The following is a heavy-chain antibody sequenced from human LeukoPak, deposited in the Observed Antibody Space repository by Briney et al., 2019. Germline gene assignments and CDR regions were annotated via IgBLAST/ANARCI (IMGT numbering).Heavy chain of an antibody. CDR3: AGGVDWSLDY. Sequence: SETLSLTCAVYGGSFSGYYWSWIRQPPGKGLEWIGEINHSGSTNYNPSLKSRVTISVDTSKNQFSLKLSSVTAADTAVYYCAGGVDWSLDYWGQGTLVTVSS. J-gene: IGHJ4*02. D-gene: IGHD3-9*01. CDR1: GGSFSGYY. V-gene: IGHV4-34*01. CDR2: INHSGST.